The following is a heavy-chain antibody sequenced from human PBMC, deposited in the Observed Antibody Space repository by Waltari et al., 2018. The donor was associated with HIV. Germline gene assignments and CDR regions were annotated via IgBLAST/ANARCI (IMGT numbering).Heavy chain of an antibody. CDR3: VKDGASTIFGVLNGMDV. Sequence: EVQLVDSGGGSVQPGRSLRHCCRASGITSDDYAMHWVRQPPGKGLEWVSGISWNSGDIAYADSVKGRFTISRDNTKNSLFLQMNSVRVEDTALYYCVKDGASTIFGVLNGMDVWGQGTTVTVSS. V-gene: IGHV3-9*02. D-gene: IGHD3-3*01. CDR1: GITSDDYA. CDR2: ISWNSGDI. J-gene: IGHJ6*02.